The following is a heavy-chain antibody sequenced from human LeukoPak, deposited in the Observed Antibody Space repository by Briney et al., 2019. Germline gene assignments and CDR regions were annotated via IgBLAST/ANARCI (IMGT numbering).Heavy chain of an antibody. V-gene: IGHV4-4*07. Sequence: SETLSLTCTVSGGSISNYYWSWIRQPAGKGLEWIGHIYPTGSTNYNRSLKSRVTMSIDTSKNQFSLNLRSVTAADTAVYFCARVGYDVLTGYYVYFDNWGQGTLVTVSS. CDR2: IYPTGST. D-gene: IGHD3-9*01. J-gene: IGHJ4*02. CDR3: ARVGYDVLTGYYVYFDN. CDR1: GGSISNYY.